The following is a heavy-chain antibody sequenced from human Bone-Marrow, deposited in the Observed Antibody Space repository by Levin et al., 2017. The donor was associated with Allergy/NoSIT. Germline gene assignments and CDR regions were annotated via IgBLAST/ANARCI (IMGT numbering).Heavy chain of an antibody. Sequence: GESLKISCVASGFNFTNAWMNWVRQAPGKGLEWVGRLKSISDGGTIDYAAPVKGRFIISRDDSKDTLYLQMNSLRGEDTAVYYCAREKVTMVVEIIESYFDYRGQGTLVTVSS. J-gene: IGHJ4*02. V-gene: IGHV3-15*07. D-gene: IGHD2-15*01. CDR1: GFNFTNAW. CDR2: LKSISDGGTI. CDR3: AREKVTMVVEIIESYFDY.